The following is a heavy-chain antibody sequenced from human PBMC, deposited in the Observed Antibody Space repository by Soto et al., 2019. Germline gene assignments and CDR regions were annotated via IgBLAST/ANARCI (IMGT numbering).Heavy chain of an antibody. CDR2: IKSKTDGGTT. Sequence: GGSLRLSCAASGFTFSNAWMSWVRQAPGKGLEWVGRIKSKTDGGTTDYAAPVKGRFTISRDDSKNTLYLQMNSLKTEDTAVYYCTTDGTRVRNGVSDWGQGTLVTVSS. CDR3: TTDGTRVRNGVSD. CDR1: GFTFSNAW. D-gene: IGHD2-8*01. J-gene: IGHJ4*02. V-gene: IGHV3-15*01.